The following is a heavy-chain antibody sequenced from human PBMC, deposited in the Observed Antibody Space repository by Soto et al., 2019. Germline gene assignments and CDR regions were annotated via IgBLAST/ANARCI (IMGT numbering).Heavy chain of an antibody. J-gene: IGHJ4*02. CDR3: ARGGIAAAIFDY. V-gene: IGHV3-30-3*01. Sequence: GSLRLSCAASGFTFSSYAMHWVRQAPGKGLEWVAVISYDGSNKYYADSVKGRFTISRDNSKNTLYLQMNSLRAEDTAVYYCARGGIAAAIFDYWGQGTLVTVSS. CDR1: GFTFSSYA. CDR2: ISYDGSNK. D-gene: IGHD6-13*01.